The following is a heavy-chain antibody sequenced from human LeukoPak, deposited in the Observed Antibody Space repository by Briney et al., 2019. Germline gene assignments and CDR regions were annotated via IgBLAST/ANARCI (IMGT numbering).Heavy chain of an antibody. J-gene: IGHJ4*02. Sequence: GGSLRLSCAASGFTFSSYWMNWARQAPGKGLEWVASINHNGNVNYYVDSVKGRFTISRDNAKNSLYLEMNSLRAEDTAVYYCARDRGLRYFDSFDYWGQGALVTVSS. CDR3: ARDRGLRYFDSFDY. D-gene: IGHD3-9*01. CDR1: GFTFSSYW. V-gene: IGHV3-7*03. CDR2: INHNGNVN.